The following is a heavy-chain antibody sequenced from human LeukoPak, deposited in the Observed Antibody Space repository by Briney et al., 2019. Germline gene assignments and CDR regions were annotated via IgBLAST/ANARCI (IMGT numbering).Heavy chain of an antibody. V-gene: IGHV5-51*01. D-gene: IGHD3-22*01. CDR1: GYSFTNFW. Sequence: GESLKISCKGSGYSFTNFWIGWVRQMPGKGLEWMGLIYPGDSDTGYSPSFQGQVTISADKSINTAYLQWSSLKASDTAMYYCARRDDSKAFDYWGQGTLVTVSS. J-gene: IGHJ4*02. CDR3: ARRDDSKAFDY. CDR2: IYPGDSDT.